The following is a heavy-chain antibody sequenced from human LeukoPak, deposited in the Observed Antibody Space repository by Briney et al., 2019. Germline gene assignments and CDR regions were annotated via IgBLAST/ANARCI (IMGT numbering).Heavy chain of an antibody. CDR2: IGAYNDNT. D-gene: IGHD1-26*01. Sequence: ASVKVSCKASGYTFSDFGITWVRQAPGQGVEWMGWIGAYNDNTNYPQKFQGRVTLTTDTSTSTAYMELRSLRSDDTAVYYCARDPWELLHRGGDAFDIWGQGTMVTVSS. CDR3: ARDPWELLHRGGDAFDI. J-gene: IGHJ3*02. CDR1: GYTFSDFG. V-gene: IGHV1-18*01.